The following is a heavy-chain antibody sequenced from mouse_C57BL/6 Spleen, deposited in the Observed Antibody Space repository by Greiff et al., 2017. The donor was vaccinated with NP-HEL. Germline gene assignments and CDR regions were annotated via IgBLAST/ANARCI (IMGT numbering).Heavy chain of an antibody. V-gene: IGHV1-64*01. CDR3: ALDYSNYDWFAY. J-gene: IGHJ3*01. CDR2: IHPNSGST. Sequence: VQLQQSGAELVKPGASVKLSCKASGYTFTSYWMHWVKQRPGQGLEWIGLIHPNSGSTNYNEKFKSKATLPVDKSSSTAYMQLSSLPSEDSAVYYCALDYSNYDWFAYWGQGTLVTVAA. D-gene: IGHD2-5*01. CDR1: GYTFTSYW.